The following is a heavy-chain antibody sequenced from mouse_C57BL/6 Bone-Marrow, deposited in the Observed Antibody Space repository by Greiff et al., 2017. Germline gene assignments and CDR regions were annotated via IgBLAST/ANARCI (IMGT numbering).Heavy chain of an antibody. CDR1: GFTFNTYA. Sequence: EVKLVESGGGLVQPKGSLKLSCAASGFTFNTYAMHWVRQAPGKGLEWVARIRRKSSNYATYYADAVKDRFTISRDDSQSMLYLQMNNLKTEYTAMYYWVRDLGDDGYYEAYWGQGTLVTVSA. J-gene: IGHJ3*01. CDR2: IRRKSSNYAT. D-gene: IGHD2-3*01. CDR3: VRDLGDDGYYEAY. V-gene: IGHV10-3*01.